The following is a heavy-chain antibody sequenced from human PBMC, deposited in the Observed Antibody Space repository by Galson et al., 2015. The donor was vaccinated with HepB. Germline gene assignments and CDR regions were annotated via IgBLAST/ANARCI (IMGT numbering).Heavy chain of an antibody. J-gene: IGHJ3*02. V-gene: IGHV3-21*01. CDR1: GFTFSSYN. D-gene: IGHD2-21*02. CDR2: ISSSSSYI. CDR3: ARVFVVVTAEDAFDI. Sequence: SLRLSCAASGFTFSSYNMNWVRQAPGKGLEWVSSISSSSSYIYYVDSVKGRFTISRDNAKNSLYLQMNSLRAEDTAVYYCARVFVVVTAEDAFDIWGQGTMVTVSS.